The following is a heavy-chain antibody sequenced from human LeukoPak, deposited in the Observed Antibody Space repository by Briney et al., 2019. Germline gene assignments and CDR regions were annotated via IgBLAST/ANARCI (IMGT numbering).Heavy chain of an antibody. V-gene: IGHV3-23*01. Sequence: GSLRLSCAASGFTFRSYAMSWVRQAPGKGLEWVSALSRSGGSTYYADSVKGRFTISRDNAKNTLYLQMNSLRADDTAVYYCSTGSYRDVLDIWGQGTMVTVSS. CDR1: GFTFRSYA. D-gene: IGHD1-26*01. J-gene: IGHJ3*02. CDR3: STGSYRDVLDI. CDR2: LSRSGGST.